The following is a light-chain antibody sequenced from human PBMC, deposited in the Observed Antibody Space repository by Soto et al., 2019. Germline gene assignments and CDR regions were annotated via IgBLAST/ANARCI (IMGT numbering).Light chain of an antibody. J-gene: IGKJ4*01. CDR2: AAS. V-gene: IGKV1-6*01. CDR3: QQGYSFPVT. Sequence: AIQFTQSPSSLSASVGDRVTITCRASQGISSYLAWYQQKPGKAPKLLVYAASRLQSGVPSRFSGSGSGTDFTLTISSLQPEDFATYYCQQGYSFPVTFGGGTKVDIK. CDR1: QGISSY.